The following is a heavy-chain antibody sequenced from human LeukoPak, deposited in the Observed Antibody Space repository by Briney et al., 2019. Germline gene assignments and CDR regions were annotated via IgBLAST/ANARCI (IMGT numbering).Heavy chain of an antibody. D-gene: IGHD3-16*02. J-gene: IGHJ4*02. CDR2: INAGNGNT. CDR1: GYTFTIYA. Sequence: ASVKVSCKASGYTFTIYAMHWVRQAPGQRLEWMGWINAGNGNTKYSQKFQGRVTITRDTSASTAYMELSSLRSEDTAVYYCARPYDYVWGSYRYTLDYWGQGTLVTVSS. CDR3: ARPYDYVWGSYRYTLDY. V-gene: IGHV1-3*01.